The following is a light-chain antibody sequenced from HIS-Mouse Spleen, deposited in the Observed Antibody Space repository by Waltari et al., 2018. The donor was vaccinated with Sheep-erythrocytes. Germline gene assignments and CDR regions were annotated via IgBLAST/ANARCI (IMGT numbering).Light chain of an antibody. V-gene: IGLV3-10*01. J-gene: IGLJ2*01. Sequence: SYELTQPPSVSVSPGQTARITCSGDALPKKHAYWYQQTSGQAPVLVIYEDSKRPAGIPERFSGSSSGTMATLTISGAQVEDEADYYCYSTDSSGNGVFGGGTKLTVL. CDR3: YSTDSSGNGV. CDR1: ALPKKH. CDR2: EDS.